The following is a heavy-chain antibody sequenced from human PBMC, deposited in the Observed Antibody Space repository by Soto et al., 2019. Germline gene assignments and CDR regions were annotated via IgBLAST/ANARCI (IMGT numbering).Heavy chain of an antibody. CDR1: GGTFSSYA. D-gene: IGHD3-22*01. CDR3: ARESFYYYDSSGYRPDAFDI. J-gene: IGHJ3*02. Sequence: SVKVSCKASGGTFSSYAISWVRQAPGQGLEWMGGIIPIFGTANYAQKFQGRVTITADKSTSTAYMELSSLRSEDTAVYYCARESFYYYDSSGYRPDAFDIWGQGTMVTVTS. CDR2: IIPIFGTA. V-gene: IGHV1-69*06.